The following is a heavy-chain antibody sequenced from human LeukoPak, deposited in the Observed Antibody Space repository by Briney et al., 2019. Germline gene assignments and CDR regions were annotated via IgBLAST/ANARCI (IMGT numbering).Heavy chain of an antibody. J-gene: IGHJ6*04. D-gene: IGHD3-16*01. CDR3: ANEDWGLGFYQKDL. CDR1: GYSVSSGYY. Sequence: SETLSLTCSVSGYSVSSGYYWGWIRQPPGKGLEWIGSIYHSGSTYYNPSLKSRVTVSVDTSKNQFSLKLSSVTAADTAVYCWANEDWGLGFYQKDLWGKRTTVTISS. CDR2: IYHSGST. V-gene: IGHV4-38-2*02.